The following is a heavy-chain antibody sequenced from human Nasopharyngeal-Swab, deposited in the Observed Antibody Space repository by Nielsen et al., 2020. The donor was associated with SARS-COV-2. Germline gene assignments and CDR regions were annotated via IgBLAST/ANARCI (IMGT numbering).Heavy chain of an antibody. CDR2: IKEDGSAI. CDR3: ARVSPGTLDY. V-gene: IGHV3-7*01. J-gene: IGHJ4*02. Sequence: GGSLRLSCAASGFTFNSHWMTWVRQAPGKGLEWVAHIKEDGSAIFYVDSVRGRFTISRDNAKNSLYLQMNFLRAEDTAVYYCARVSPGTLDYWGQGSLVTVSS. D-gene: IGHD1-1*01. CDR1: GFTFNSHW.